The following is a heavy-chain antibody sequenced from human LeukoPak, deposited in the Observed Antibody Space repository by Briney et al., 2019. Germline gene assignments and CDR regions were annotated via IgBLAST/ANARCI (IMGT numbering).Heavy chain of an antibody. J-gene: IGHJ4*02. CDR1: GYRFTDFW. D-gene: IGHD3-22*01. CDR3: ARRGSSGYYYIFDS. V-gene: IGHV5-51*01. Sequence: GESLKISCRASGYRFTDFWIGWVRQMPRKGLEWMGIIYPGDSDIRYSPSFQGQVTISADKSISTAYLQWSSLKASDTAMYYCARRGSSGYYYIFDSWGQGALVTVSS. CDR2: IYPGDSDI.